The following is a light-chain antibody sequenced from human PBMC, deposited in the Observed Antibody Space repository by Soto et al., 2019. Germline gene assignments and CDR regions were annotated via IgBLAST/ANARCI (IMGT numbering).Light chain of an antibody. Sequence: QSVLTQPPSVSGSPGQRVTISCTGSSSNIGGGYDVPWYQQLPGTAPKLLIYGNSNRPSGVPDRFSGSKSGTSASLAITGLQAEDEADYYCQSYDSSLNGVVFGGGTKLTVL. J-gene: IGLJ2*01. CDR3: QSYDSSLNGVV. CDR2: GNS. CDR1: SSNIGGGYD. V-gene: IGLV1-40*01.